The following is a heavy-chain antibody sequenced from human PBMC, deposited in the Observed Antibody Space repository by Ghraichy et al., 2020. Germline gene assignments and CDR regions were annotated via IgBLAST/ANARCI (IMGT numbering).Heavy chain of an antibody. CDR3: AALGNIDS. CDR1: GSTLNELS. V-gene: IGHV1-24*01. CDR2: IDPEHGET. Sequence: ASVKVSCKVSGSTLNELSMHWVRQAPGKGLEWMGGIDPEHGETLYSQRFQGRVTVTEDTSTDTAYMVLSSLRSEDTAVYYCAALGNIDSWGQGTLVTVSS. J-gene: IGHJ5*01. D-gene: IGHD1-26*01.